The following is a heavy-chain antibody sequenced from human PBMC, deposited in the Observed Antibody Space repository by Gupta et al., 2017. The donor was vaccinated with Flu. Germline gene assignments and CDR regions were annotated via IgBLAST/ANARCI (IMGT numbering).Heavy chain of an antibody. CDR1: VTFSDYY. CDR2: ISSSGSTI. V-gene: IGHV3-11*01. J-gene: IGHJ6*03. Sequence: VTFSDYYMSWIRQAPGKGLEWVSYISSSGSTIYYADSVKGRFTISRDNAKNSLYLQMNSLRAEDTAVYYCASDRGSYMDVWGKGTTVTVSS. D-gene: IGHD3-16*01. CDR3: ASDRGSYMDV.